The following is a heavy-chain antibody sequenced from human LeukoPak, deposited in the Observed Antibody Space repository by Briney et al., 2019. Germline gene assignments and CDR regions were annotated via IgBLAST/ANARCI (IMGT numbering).Heavy chain of an antibody. J-gene: IGHJ4*02. CDR3: VTTAAGTSRPIGSFDY. D-gene: IGHD6-13*01. CDR2: ISWNSGSI. Sequence: PGGSLRLSCAASGFTFDDYAMHWVRQAPGKGLEWVSGISWNSGSIGYADSVKGRFTISRDNAKNSLYLQMNSLRAEDTALYYCVTTAAGTSRPIGSFDYWGQGTLVTVSS. CDR1: GFTFDDYA. V-gene: IGHV3-9*01.